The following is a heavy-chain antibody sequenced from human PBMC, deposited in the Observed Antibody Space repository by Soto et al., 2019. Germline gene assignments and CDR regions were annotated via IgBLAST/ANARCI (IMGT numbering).Heavy chain of an antibody. CDR2: IYHSGST. Sequence: QVQLQESGPGLVKPSQTLSLSCTVTGGSISSGGYYWSWIRQHPGKGLEWIGYIYHSGSTFYNPSLKSRVTISVDTSKNQFSLKLSSVTAADTAVYYCATYYGDYGPASGYWGQGTLVTVSS. D-gene: IGHD4-17*01. J-gene: IGHJ4*02. V-gene: IGHV4-31*02. CDR3: ATYYGDYGPASGY. CDR1: GGSISSGGYY.